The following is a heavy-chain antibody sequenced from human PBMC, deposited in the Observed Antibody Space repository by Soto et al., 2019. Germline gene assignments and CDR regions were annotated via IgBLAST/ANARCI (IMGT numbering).Heavy chain of an antibody. V-gene: IGHV3-7*05. D-gene: IGHD1-26*01. Sequence: PGGSLRLSCAASGFTFSSYWMSWVRQAPGKGLEWVANIKQDGSEKYYVDSVKGRFTISRDNAKNSLYLKMNSLRVEDTALYYCARIPVGYDYAMDVWGQGTTVTVSS. CDR1: GFTFSSYW. CDR2: IKQDGSEK. J-gene: IGHJ6*02. CDR3: ARIPVGYDYAMDV.